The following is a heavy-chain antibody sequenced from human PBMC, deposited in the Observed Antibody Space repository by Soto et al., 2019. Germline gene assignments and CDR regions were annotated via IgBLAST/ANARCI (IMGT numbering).Heavy chain of an antibody. Sequence: QVHLAESGGGAVQPGGSLSLSCTASGFAFPYYGMHWVRQAPGKGLEWVAVFWYDGVSKYYVDSVKGRFTISRDNSRNMVNLDMNSQRVEDTAGYYFVKETMSRDPSGYDGLDVWGQGATGTVSS. D-gene: IGHD2-15*01. CDR2: FWYDGVSK. CDR3: VKETMSRDPSGYDGLDV. J-gene: IGHJ6*02. CDR1: GFAFPYYG. V-gene: IGHV3-30*02.